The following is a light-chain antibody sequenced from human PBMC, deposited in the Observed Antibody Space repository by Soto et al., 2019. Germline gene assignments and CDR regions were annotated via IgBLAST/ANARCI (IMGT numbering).Light chain of an antibody. Sequence: MVMTQSPVTLSVSPGERATLSCRASESVSTNLAWYQQKPGQVPRLLIYGASTRATGIPARFSGSGSGTEFTLTIDSLQSADFAFYYCQQYNDWPLTFGGGTKVEIK. CDR1: ESVSTN. CDR2: GAS. CDR3: QQYNDWPLT. J-gene: IGKJ4*01. V-gene: IGKV3-15*01.